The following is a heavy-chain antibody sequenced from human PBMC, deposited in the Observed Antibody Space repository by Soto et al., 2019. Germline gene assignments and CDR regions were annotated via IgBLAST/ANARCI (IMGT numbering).Heavy chain of an antibody. J-gene: IGHJ4*02. D-gene: IGHD5-18*01. V-gene: IGHV3-21*01. CDR2: ISSSSSYI. CDR3: ARGPTLLWDTAMVDYYFDY. Sequence: GGSLRLSCAASGFTFSSYSMNWVRQAPGKGLEWVSSISSSSSYIYYADSVKGRFTISRDNAKNSLYLQMNSLRAEDTAVYYCARGPTLLWDTAMVDYYFDYWGQGTLVTVSS. CDR1: GFTFSSYS.